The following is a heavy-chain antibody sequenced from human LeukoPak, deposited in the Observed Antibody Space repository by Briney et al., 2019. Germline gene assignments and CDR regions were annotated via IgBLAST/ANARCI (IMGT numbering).Heavy chain of an antibody. J-gene: IGHJ6*03. V-gene: IGHV4-34*01. CDR3: ARHGSISMVRVPVYYYMDV. CDR2: VNHSGST. CDR1: GGSFSGYY. Sequence: SETLSLTCAVYGGSFSGYYWSWIRQPPGKGLEWIGEVNHSGSTNYNPSLKSRVTISIDTSKNQFSLKLSSVTAADTAVYYCARHGSISMVRVPVYYYMDVWGKGTTVTVSS. D-gene: IGHD3-10*01.